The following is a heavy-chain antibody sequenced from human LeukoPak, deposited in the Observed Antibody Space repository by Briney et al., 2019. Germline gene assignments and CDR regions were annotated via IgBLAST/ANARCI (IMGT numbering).Heavy chain of an antibody. D-gene: IGHD3-3*01. V-gene: IGHV3-23*01. J-gene: IGHJ4*02. Sequence: PGGSLRLSCAASGFTFSSYAMSWVRQAPGKGLEWVSAISGSGGSTYYADSVKDRFTISRDNSKNTLYLQMNSLRAEDTAVYYCAKSVPAAYYDFWSGYYTLDYWGQGTLVTVSS. CDR2: ISGSGGST. CDR3: AKSVPAAYYDFWSGYYTLDY. CDR1: GFTFSSYA.